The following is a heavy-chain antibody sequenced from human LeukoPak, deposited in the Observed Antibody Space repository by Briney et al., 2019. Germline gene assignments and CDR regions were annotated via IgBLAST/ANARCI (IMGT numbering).Heavy chain of an antibody. CDR2: IWYDGSNK. CDR1: GFTFSSYG. Sequence: GGSLRLSCAASGFTFSSYGMHWVRQAPGKGLEWVAVIWYDGSNKYYADSVKGRFTISRGNSKNTLYLQMNSLRAEDTAVYYCAREGGGVDSSGFGYWGQGTLVTVSS. V-gene: IGHV3-33*08. CDR3: AREGGGVDSSGFGY. J-gene: IGHJ4*02. D-gene: IGHD3-22*01.